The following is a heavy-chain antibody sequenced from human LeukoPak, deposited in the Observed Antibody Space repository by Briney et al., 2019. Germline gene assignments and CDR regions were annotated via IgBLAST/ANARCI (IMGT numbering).Heavy chain of an antibody. J-gene: IGHJ4*02. V-gene: IGHV4-31*03. CDR2: IYYSGST. CDR3: AREIQLWFDY. D-gene: IGHD5-18*01. CDR1: GGSISSGGYY. Sequence: SQTLSLTCTVSGGSISSGGYYWSWIRQYPGKGLEWIGYIYYSGSTYYNPSLKSRVTISVDTSKNQFSLKLSSVTAADTAVYYCAREIQLWFDYWGQGTLVTVSS.